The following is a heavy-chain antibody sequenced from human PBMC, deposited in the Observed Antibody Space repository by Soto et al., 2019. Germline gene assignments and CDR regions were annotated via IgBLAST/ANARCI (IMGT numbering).Heavy chain of an antibody. V-gene: IGHV4-30-4*01. J-gene: IGHJ2*01. CDR2: IYYSGST. CDR1: GGSISSGDYY. Sequence: QVKLQESGPGLVKPSQTLSLTCTVSGGSISSGDYYWSWIRQPPGKGLEWIGYIYYSGSTYYNPSLKIRVTISVDTSKIQCSRKLSSVTAADPAVYYCAREPTLYGDHRYFDLWGRGTLVTVSS. CDR3: AREPTLYGDHRYFDL. D-gene: IGHD4-17*01.